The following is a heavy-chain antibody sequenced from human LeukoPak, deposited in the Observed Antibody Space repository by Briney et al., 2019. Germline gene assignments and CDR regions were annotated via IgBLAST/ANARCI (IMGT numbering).Heavy chain of an antibody. CDR3: ARSPHILTGENFDY. Sequence: GASVKVSCKASGYTFTNYGISWVRQAPGQGLEWMGWINPNSGGKNDAQKFQDRVSMTRDTSISTAYRLLSRLRSDYTAVYYCARSPHILTGENFDYWGQGTLLTVSS. J-gene: IGHJ4*02. V-gene: IGHV1-2*02. D-gene: IGHD3-9*01. CDR1: GYTFTNYG. CDR2: INPNSGGK.